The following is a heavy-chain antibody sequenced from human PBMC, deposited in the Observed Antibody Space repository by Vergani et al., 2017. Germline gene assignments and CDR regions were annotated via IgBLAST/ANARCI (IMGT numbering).Heavy chain of an antibody. J-gene: IGHJ6*03. CDR1: GGSFSGYY. CDR2: INHSGST. V-gene: IGHV4-34*01. Sequence: QVQLQQWGAGLLKPSETLSLTCAVYGGSFSGYYWSWIRQPPGKGLEWIGEINHSGSTNYNPSLKSRVTISVDTSKNQFSLKLSSVTAADTAVYYCARMYYYGSGSYFLYYYYYMDVWGKGTTVTVSS. CDR3: ARMYYYGSGSYFLYYYYYMDV. D-gene: IGHD3-10*01.